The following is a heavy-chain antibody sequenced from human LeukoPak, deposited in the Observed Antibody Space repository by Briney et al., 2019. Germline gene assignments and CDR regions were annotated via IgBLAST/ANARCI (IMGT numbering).Heavy chain of an antibody. CDR2: MNPNSGNT. J-gene: IGHJ4*02. D-gene: IGHD2-15*01. V-gene: IGHV1-8*01. CDR1: GYTLTSYD. Sequence: ASVKVSCKASGYTLTSYDINWVRQATGQGLEWMGWMNPNSGNTGYAQKFQGRVTMTRNTSISTAYMELSSLRSEDTAVYYCARAGGYCGRISCPYYFDYWGQGSLVAVSS. CDR3: ARAGGYCGRISCPYYFDY.